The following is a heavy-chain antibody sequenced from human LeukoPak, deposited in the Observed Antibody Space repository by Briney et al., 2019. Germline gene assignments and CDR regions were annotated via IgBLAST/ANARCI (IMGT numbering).Heavy chain of an antibody. CDR3: ARDHLLDWYYYYMDV. CDR1: GFTFSRYS. CDR2: ISISSNYI. J-gene: IGHJ6*03. D-gene: IGHD3/OR15-3a*01. V-gene: IGHV3-21*04. Sequence: GGSLRLSCAASGFTFSRYSMNWVRQAPGKGLEWVSSISISSNYIYYADSVKGRFTISRDNAKNSLYLQMNSLGAEDTALYYCARDHLLDWYYYYMDVWGKGTTVTVSS.